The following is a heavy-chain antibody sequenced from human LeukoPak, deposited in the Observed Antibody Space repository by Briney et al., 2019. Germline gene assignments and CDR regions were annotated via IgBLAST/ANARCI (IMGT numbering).Heavy chain of an antibody. CDR1: GYTFTSYG. CDR3: ARVGSYCSGGSCYSRDYYFDY. V-gene: IGHV1-18*01. J-gene: IGHJ4*02. D-gene: IGHD2-15*01. Sequence: ASVKVSCKASGYTFTSYGISWVRQAPGQGLEWMGWISAYNGNTNYAQKLQGRVTMTIDTSTSTAYMELRSLRSDDTAVYYCARVGSYCSGGSCYSRDYYFDYWGQGTLVTVSS. CDR2: ISAYNGNT.